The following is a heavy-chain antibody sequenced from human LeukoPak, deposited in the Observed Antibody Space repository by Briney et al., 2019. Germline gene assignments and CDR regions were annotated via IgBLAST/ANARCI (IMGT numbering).Heavy chain of an antibody. Sequence: SETLSLTCTVSGVSISRYYWSWIRQPAGKGLEWIGRIYSSGSTTYNTSLKSRVTMSIDTSKTQFSLKLSFVTAADTAVYYCARDSGTTGEVKFDPWGQGTLVTVSS. CDR3: ARDSGTTGEVKFDP. V-gene: IGHV4-4*07. D-gene: IGHD3-10*01. J-gene: IGHJ5*02. CDR1: GVSISRYY. CDR2: IYSSGST.